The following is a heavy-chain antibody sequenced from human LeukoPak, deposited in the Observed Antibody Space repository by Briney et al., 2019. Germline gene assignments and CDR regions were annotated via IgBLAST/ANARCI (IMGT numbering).Heavy chain of an antibody. Sequence: ASVKVSCKASGYTFTGYYMHWVRQAPGQGLEWMGIINPSGGSTSYAQKFQGRVTMTRDMSTSTVYMELSSLRSEDTAVYYCARGFCAEWELLGCYFDYWGQGTLVTVSS. V-gene: IGHV1-46*01. CDR2: INPSGGST. CDR3: ARGFCAEWELLGCYFDY. D-gene: IGHD1-26*01. J-gene: IGHJ4*02. CDR1: GYTFTGYY.